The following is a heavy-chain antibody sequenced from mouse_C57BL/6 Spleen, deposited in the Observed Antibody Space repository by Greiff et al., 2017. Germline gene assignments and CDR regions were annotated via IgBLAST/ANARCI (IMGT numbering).Heavy chain of an antibody. CDR1: GYTFTSYW. J-gene: IGHJ4*01. CDR3: ARKNYDAYYYAMDY. CDR2: LDPSDSYT. V-gene: IGHV1-69*01. D-gene: IGHD2-4*01. Sequence: QVQLQQPGAELVMPGASVKLSCKASGYTFTSYWMHWVKQRPGQGLEWIGELDPSDSYTNYNQKLKGKSTLTVDKSSSTAYMQLSSLTSEDSAVYYCARKNYDAYYYAMDYWGQGTSVTVSS.